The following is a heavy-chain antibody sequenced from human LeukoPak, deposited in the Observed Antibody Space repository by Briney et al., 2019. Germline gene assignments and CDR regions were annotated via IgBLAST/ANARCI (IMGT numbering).Heavy chain of an antibody. D-gene: IGHD4-17*01. CDR3: AREAGYGDYTFDY. Sequence: SVKVSCKASGGTFSSYAISWVRQAPGQGLEWMGGIIPIFGTANYAQKFQGRVTITADESTSTAYMELSSLRSEDTAVYYCAREAGYGDYTFDYWGQGTLVTVSS. V-gene: IGHV1-69*13. J-gene: IGHJ4*02. CDR1: GGTFSSYA. CDR2: IIPIFGTA.